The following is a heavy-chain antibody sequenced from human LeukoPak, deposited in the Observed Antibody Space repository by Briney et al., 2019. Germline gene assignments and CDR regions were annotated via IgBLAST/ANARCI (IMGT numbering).Heavy chain of an antibody. D-gene: IGHD6-13*01. V-gene: IGHV4-39*01. J-gene: IGHJ3*02. CDR1: GGSISSSSYY. CDR2: IYYSGST. CDR3: PLPYSNNWSRAFDI. Sequence: PSETLSLTCTVSGGSISSSSYYRGWIRQPPGKGLEWIGTIYYSGSTYYNPSLKSRVTLSVDTSKNQFSLKLSSVTAADTAVYYCPLPYSNNWSRAFDIWGQGTMVTVSS.